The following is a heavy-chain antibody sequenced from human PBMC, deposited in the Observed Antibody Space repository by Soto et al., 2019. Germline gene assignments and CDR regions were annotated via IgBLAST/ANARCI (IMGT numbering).Heavy chain of an antibody. CDR1: GGSISSSSCY. V-gene: IGHV4-39*01. D-gene: IGHD5-12*01. Sequence: SETLSLTCTVSGGSISSSSCYWGWIRQPPGKGLEWIGSIYYSGSTYYNPSLKSRVTISVDTSKNQFPLKLSSVTAADTAVYYCARHIVATIGSFFYFDYWGQGTLVPVSS. J-gene: IGHJ4*02. CDR2: IYYSGST. CDR3: ARHIVATIGSFFYFDY.